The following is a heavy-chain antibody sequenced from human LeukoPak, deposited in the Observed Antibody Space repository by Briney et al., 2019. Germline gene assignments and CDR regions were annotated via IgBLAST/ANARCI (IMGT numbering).Heavy chain of an antibody. D-gene: IGHD4-11*01. CDR3: AGLRGKITTIDY. V-gene: IGHV3-74*03. CDR2: INSDGSTT. Sequence: PGGSLRLSCAASEFTFSSYWMHWVRQAPGEGLVWVSVINSDGSTTLYADSVKGRFTISRDNAKNTLYLQMNSLRAEDTAVYYCAGLRGKITTIDYWGQGTLVTVSS. J-gene: IGHJ4*02. CDR1: EFTFSSYW.